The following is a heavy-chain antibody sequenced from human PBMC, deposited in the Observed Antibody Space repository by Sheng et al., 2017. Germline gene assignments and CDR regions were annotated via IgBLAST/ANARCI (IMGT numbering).Heavy chain of an antibody. Sequence: EVQLVESGGGLVQPGGSLRLSCIASGFTFSASRMSWVRQAPGKGLECLANIEKDGSETNYAYSVEGRFTISRDNAKNSLYLQMDSLRTEDTAIYYCVRGGSIFLSWGQGTLVTVSS. J-gene: IGHJ4*02. D-gene: IGHD2-2*01. CDR2: IEKDGSET. CDR1: GFTFSASR. V-gene: IGHV3-7*01. CDR3: VRGGSIFLS.